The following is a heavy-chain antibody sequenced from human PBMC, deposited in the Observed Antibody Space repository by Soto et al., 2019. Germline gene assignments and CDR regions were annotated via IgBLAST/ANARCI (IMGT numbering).Heavy chain of an antibody. CDR1: GYSFTTSW. CDR3: AQTHKVGVTTHFDY. J-gene: IGHJ4*02. CDR2: IYPGDSDT. V-gene: IGHV5-51*06. D-gene: IGHD1-26*01. Sequence: GESLKISCKGSGYSFTTSWIGWVRQMPGKGLEWMGIIYPGDSDTRYSPSFQGQVTISVDKSIATAYLQWSSLKASDTAMYYCAQTHKVGVTTHFDYWGQGTLVTVYS.